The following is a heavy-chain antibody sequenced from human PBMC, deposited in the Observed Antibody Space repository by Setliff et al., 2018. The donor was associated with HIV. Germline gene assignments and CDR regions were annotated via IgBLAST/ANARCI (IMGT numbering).Heavy chain of an antibody. J-gene: IGHJ6*03. CDR2: INPSGGST. D-gene: IGHD1-26*01. Sequence: GASVKVSCKASVYTCLNYDINWLRQAPGQGLEWMGIINPSGGSTNYAQKFQGRVTMTRDTSTSTVYMELSSLRSEDTAVYYCARAGRSGSYNHYYYYYMDVWGKGTTVTVSS. CDR3: ARAGRSGSYNHYYYYYMDV. CDR1: VYTCLNYD. V-gene: IGHV1-46*01.